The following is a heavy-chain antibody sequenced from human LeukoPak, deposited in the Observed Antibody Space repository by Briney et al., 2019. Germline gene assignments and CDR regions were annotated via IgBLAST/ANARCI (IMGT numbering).Heavy chain of an antibody. J-gene: IGHJ3*02. CDR2: INPSGGST. V-gene: IGHV1-46*03. CDR3: ARALKSRGAFDI. CDR1: GYTFTSYG. D-gene: IGHD2-2*01. Sequence: ASVKVSCKASGYTFTSYGISWVRQAPGQGLEWMGIINPSGGSTSYAQKFQGRVTMTRDTSTSTVYMELSSLRSEDTAVYYCARALKSRGAFDIWGQGTMVTVSS.